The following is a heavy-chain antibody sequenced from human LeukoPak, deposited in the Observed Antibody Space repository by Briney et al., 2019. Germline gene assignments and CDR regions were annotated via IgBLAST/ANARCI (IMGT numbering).Heavy chain of an antibody. CDR2: IYYSGST. Sequence: SETLSLTCTVSGGSISSYYWSWIRQPPGKGLEWIGYIYYSGSTNYNPSLKSRVTMSVDTSKNQFSLKLSSVTAADTAVYYCARGLSIVGAKGAFDIWGQGTMVTVSS. D-gene: IGHD1-26*01. CDR1: GGSISSYY. CDR3: ARGLSIVGAKGAFDI. J-gene: IGHJ3*02. V-gene: IGHV4-59*12.